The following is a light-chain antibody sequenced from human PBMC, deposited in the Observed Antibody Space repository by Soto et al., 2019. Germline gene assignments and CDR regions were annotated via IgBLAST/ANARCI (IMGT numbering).Light chain of an antibody. V-gene: IGKV1-5*03. CDR1: QTISSW. Sequence: DIQMTQSPSTLSASAGDRVTITCRASQTISSWLAWYQQKPGKAPKLLIYKASTLESGVPSRFSGSGSGTEFTLTISSLQPDDSATYYCQQYNSYSWTFGQGTKVDIK. J-gene: IGKJ1*01. CDR2: KAS. CDR3: QQYNSYSWT.